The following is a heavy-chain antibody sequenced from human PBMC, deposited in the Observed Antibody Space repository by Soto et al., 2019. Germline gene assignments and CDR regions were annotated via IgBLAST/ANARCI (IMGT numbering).Heavy chain of an antibody. V-gene: IGHV4-39*07. CDR3: ARLGAFYQAMDS. CDR2: IYYSGST. Sequence: PSETLSLTCTVSGGSISSSSYYWGWIRQPPGKGLEWIGSIYYSGSTYYNPSLQSRVSISLDTSKNEVSPKLTSVTAADTAVYFCARLGAFYQAMDSWGQGTLVTVSS. J-gene: IGHJ1*01. CDR1: GGSISSSSYY. D-gene: IGHD2-2*01.